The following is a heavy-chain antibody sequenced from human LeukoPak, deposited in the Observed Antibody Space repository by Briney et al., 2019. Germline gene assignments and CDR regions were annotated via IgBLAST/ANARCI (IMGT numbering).Heavy chain of an antibody. J-gene: IGHJ3*02. CDR2: IYWDDDK. CDR3: AHSGGLAVAGTRLDLDAFDI. CDR1: GFSLSTSGVG. V-gene: IGHV2-5*02. Sequence: SGPTLVKPTQTLTLTCTFSGFSLSTSGVGVGWIRQPPGKALEWLALIYWDDDKRYSPSLKSRLTITKDTSKNQVVLTMTNMDPVDTATYYCAHSGGLAVAGTRLDLDAFDIWGQATMATVSS. D-gene: IGHD6-19*01.